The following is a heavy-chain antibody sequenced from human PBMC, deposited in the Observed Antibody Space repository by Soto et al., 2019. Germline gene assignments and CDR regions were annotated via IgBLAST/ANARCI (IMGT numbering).Heavy chain of an antibody. CDR3: AKDPHADGYGDYGTEFDY. J-gene: IGHJ4*02. D-gene: IGHD4-17*01. CDR2: ISYDGSNK. CDR1: GFTFSSYG. Sequence: QVQLVESGGGVVQPGRSLRLSCAASGFTFSSYGMHLVRQAPGKGLEWVAVISYDGSNKYYADSVKGRFTISRDNSKNTRYLQMNSLRAEDTAVYYWAKDPHADGYGDYGTEFDYWGQGTLVTVSS. V-gene: IGHV3-30*18.